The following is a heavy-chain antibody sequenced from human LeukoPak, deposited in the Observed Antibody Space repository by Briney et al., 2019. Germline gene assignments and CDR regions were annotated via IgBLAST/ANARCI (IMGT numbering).Heavy chain of an antibody. V-gene: IGHV1-18*01. D-gene: IGHD6-19*01. CDR2: ISAYNGNT. J-gene: IGHJ4*02. CDR3: ARDRIRDSSGAEGY. Sequence: ASVKVSCKASGYTFTSYGISWVRQAPGQGLEWMGWISAYNGNTNYAQKLQGRVTMTTDTSTSTAYMELSRLRSDDTAVYYCARDRIRDSSGAEGYWGQGTLVTVSS. CDR1: GYTFTSYG.